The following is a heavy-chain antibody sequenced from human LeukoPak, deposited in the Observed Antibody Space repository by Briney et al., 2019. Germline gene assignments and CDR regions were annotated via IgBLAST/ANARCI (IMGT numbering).Heavy chain of an antibody. Sequence: GGSLRLSCAASGFTFSSYAIQWVRQAPGKGLEWVAFISYDGSNKFYADSVKGRFTISRDNSKNTVYLQLNSLRPEDTAVYYCARDGPYFDYWGQGTLVTVSS. CDR3: ARDGPYFDY. J-gene: IGHJ4*02. CDR1: GFTFSSYA. CDR2: ISYDGSNK. V-gene: IGHV3-30-3*01.